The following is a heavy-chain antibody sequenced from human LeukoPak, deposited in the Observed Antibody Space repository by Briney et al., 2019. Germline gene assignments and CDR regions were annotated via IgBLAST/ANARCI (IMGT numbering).Heavy chain of an antibody. CDR1: GYTFTGYD. CDR2: INPNSGGT. Sequence: ASVKVSCKASGYTFTGYDMHWVRQAPGQGLEWMGWINPNSGGTNYAQKFQGRVTMTRGTSISTAYMELSRLRSDDTAVYYCATTTVAGFSEYFQHWGQGTLVTVSS. V-gene: IGHV1-2*02. CDR3: ATTTVAGFSEYFQH. D-gene: IGHD6-19*01. J-gene: IGHJ1*01.